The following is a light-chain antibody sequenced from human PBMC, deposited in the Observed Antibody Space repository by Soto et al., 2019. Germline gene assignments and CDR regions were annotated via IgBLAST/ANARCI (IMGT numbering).Light chain of an antibody. Sequence: DIQMTQSPSSLSASVGDRVTITCRASQSINSYLNWYQQKPGKAPKLLIYAASSLQSGVPSRFSGSGSGTDFTLTISSLQPEDVATYYCQQSYSTPPWTFGQGTKVEIK. CDR2: AAS. J-gene: IGKJ1*01. CDR1: QSINSY. V-gene: IGKV1-39*01. CDR3: QQSYSTPPWT.